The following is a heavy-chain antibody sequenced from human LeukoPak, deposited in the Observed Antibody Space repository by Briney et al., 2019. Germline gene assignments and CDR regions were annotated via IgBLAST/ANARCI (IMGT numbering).Heavy chain of an antibody. CDR2: IRYDGSNK. J-gene: IGHJ3*02. D-gene: IGHD6-19*01. V-gene: IGHV3-30*02. CDR1: GFTFSSYG. CDR3: ARGSYSSGPGAFDI. Sequence: GGSLRLSCAASGFTFSSYGMHWVRQAPGKGLEWVAFIRYDGSNKYYADSVKGRFTISRDNSKNTLYLQMNSLRAEDTAVYYCARGSYSSGPGAFDIWGQGTMVTVSS.